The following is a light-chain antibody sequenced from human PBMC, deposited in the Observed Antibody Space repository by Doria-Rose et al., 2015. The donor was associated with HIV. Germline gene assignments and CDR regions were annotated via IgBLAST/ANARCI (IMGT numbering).Light chain of an antibody. CDR2: DGS. CDR3: HQYGTSWT. CDR1: QSFSSTY. Sequence: EIVLMQSPGTLSLSPGERATLSCRASQSFSSTYSAWYQQKPGQAPSLLIYDGSTRATGIPDRFSASGSGTDFTLTINRLEPEDFALYYCHQYGTSWTFGQGTKVEI. V-gene: IGKV3-20*01. J-gene: IGKJ1*01.